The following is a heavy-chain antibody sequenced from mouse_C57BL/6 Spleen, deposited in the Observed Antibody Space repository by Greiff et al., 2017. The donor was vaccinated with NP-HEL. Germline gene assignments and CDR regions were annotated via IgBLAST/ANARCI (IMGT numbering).Heavy chain of an antibody. D-gene: IGHD2-1*01. CDR2: IDPSDSYT. CDR1: GYTFTSYW. Sequence: QVQLQQPGAELVKPGASVKLSCKASGYTFTSYWMQWVKQRPGQGLEWIGEIDPSDSYTNYNQKFKGKATLTVDTSSSTAYMQLSSLTSEDSAVYYCAGGHYGNYFDYWGQGTTLTVSS. CDR3: AGGHYGNYFDY. J-gene: IGHJ2*01. V-gene: IGHV1-50*01.